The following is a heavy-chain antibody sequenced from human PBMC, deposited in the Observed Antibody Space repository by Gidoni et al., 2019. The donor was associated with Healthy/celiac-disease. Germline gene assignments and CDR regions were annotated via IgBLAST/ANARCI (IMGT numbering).Heavy chain of an antibody. CDR2: INHSGST. D-gene: IGHD2-15*01. V-gene: IGHV4-34*01. CDR3: ARGFRNGVAATENWFDP. Sequence: QVQLQQWGAGLLKPSETLSLTCAVYGGSFSGYYWSWIRQPPGKGLEWIGEINHSGSTNYNPSLKSRVTISVDTSKNQFSLKLSSVTAADTAVYYCARGFRNGVAATENWFDPWGQGTLVTVSS. J-gene: IGHJ5*02. CDR1: GGSFSGYY.